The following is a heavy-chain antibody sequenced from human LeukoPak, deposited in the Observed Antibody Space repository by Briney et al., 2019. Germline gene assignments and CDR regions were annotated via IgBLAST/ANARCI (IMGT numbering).Heavy chain of an antibody. V-gene: IGHV7-4-1*02. CDR2: INTNTGNP. Sequence: ASVNVSCKASGYTFTSYTMNWVRQAPGQGLEWMGWINTNTGNPTYAQGFTGRFVFSLDTSVSTAYLQISSLKAEDTAVYYCARERSPIFGVVRRHNNWFDPWGQGTLVTVSS. J-gene: IGHJ5*02. D-gene: IGHD3-3*01. CDR1: GYTFTSYT. CDR3: ARERSPIFGVVRRHNNWFDP.